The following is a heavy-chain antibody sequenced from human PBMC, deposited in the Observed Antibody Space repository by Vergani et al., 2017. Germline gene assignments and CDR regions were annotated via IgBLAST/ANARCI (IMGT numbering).Heavy chain of an antibody. V-gene: IGHV3-66*02. CDR2: IYPSGET. CDR1: GFAVSENY. CDR3: ASPISVGESLSYF. D-gene: IGHD3-10*01. Sequence: VESGGALVQPGGSLRLSCAVSGFAVSENYIKWVRQAPGKGLEWVSIIYPSGETFFTDSVKGRFTLSRDNSKNMVYLEMNTLRPDDSSLYYCASPISVGESLSYFWGRGTLVTVAS. J-gene: IGHJ4*02.